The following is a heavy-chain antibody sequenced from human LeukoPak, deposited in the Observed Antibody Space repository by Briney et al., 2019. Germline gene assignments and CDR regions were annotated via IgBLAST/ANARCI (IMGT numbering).Heavy chain of an antibody. D-gene: IGHD6-19*01. V-gene: IGHV4-30-4*08. CDR2: IYYSGST. Sequence: SQTLSLTCTVSGGSISSGDYYWSWIRQPPGKGLEWIGYIYYSGSTYYNPSLKSRVTISVDTSKNQFSLKLSPVTAADTAVYYCARARSSGWYLYYFDYWGQGTLVTVSS. CDR3: ARARSSGWYLYYFDY. J-gene: IGHJ4*02. CDR1: GGSISSGDYY.